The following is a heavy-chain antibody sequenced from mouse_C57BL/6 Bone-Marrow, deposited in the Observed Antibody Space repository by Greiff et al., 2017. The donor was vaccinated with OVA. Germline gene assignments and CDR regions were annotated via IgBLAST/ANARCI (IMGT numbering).Heavy chain of an antibody. D-gene: IGHD2-2*01. CDR1: GFTFTDYY. Sequence: EVKLMESGGGLVQPGGSLSLSCAASGFTFTDYYMSWVRQPPGKALEWLGFIRNTANGYTTEYSASVKGRFTISRDNSQSILYLQMNALRAEDSATYYCARSTMVTTGYFDYWGQGTTLTVSS. V-gene: IGHV7-3*01. J-gene: IGHJ2*01. CDR3: ARSTMVTTGYFDY. CDR2: IRNTANGYTT.